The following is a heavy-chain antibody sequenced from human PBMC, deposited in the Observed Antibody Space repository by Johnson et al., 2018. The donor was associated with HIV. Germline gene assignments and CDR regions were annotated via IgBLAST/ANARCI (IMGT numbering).Heavy chain of an antibody. V-gene: IGHV3-20*04. CDR2: INWNGDTT. Sequence: MQLVESGGSVIRPGGSLRLSCVGTGFTFENYGMSWVRQAPGKGLQWVSGINWNGDTTTYADSVKGRFTVSRDNAKRSLYLQLSNLRAEDTALYYCATLTVRSRAFDLWGQGTLVTVSS. J-gene: IGHJ3*01. CDR3: ATLTVRSRAFDL. CDR1: GFTFENYG. D-gene: IGHD4-17*01.